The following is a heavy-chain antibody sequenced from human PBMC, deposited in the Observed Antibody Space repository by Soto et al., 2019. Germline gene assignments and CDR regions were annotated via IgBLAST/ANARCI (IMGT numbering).Heavy chain of an antibody. V-gene: IGHV3-23*01. D-gene: IGHD3-10*01. CDR3: AKVSSFYYYYGMDV. CDR2: ISGGGGSS. Sequence: GGSLRLSCASSGFTFSSYAMSLVRQAPGKGLEWVSAISGGGGSSYYADSVKGRFTISRDNSKNTLYLQMNSLRAEDTAVYYCAKVSSFYYYYGMDVWGQGTTVTAP. J-gene: IGHJ6*02. CDR1: GFTFSSYA.